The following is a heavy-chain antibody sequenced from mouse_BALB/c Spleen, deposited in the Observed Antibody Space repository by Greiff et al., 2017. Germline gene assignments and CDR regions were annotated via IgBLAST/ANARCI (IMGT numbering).Heavy chain of an antibody. Sequence: VQLQQSGAELVRSGASVKLSCTASGFNIKDYYMHWVKQRPEQGLEWIGWIDPENGDTEYAPKFQGKATFTADTSSNTAYMQLSSLTSEDSAVYYCASHLRRDAYYAMDYWGQGTSVTVSS. CDR1: GFNIKDYY. D-gene: IGHD1-1*01. CDR3: ASHLRRDAYYAMDY. J-gene: IGHJ4*01. CDR2: IDPENGDT. V-gene: IGHV14-4*02.